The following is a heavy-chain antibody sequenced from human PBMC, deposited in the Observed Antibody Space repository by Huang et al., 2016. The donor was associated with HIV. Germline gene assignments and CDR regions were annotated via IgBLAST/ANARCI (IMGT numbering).Heavy chain of an antibody. CDR3: GSHFRYDFWTGLDV. CDR1: GGSISSPTYY. D-gene: IGHD3-3*01. V-gene: IGHV4-39*01. Sequence: LSLTCTFSGGSISSPTYYWIGSIHYGGSTYYNPSLKSRVTVSIDTSKNQFSLNLSSVNAADTALYYCGSHFRYDFWTGLDVWGQGTTVTVSS. J-gene: IGHJ6*02. CDR2: IHYGGST.